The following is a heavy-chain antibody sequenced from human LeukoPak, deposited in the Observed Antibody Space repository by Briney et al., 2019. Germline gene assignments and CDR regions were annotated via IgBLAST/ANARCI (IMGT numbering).Heavy chain of an antibody. CDR2: IYYSGST. Sequence: SETLSLTCTVSGGSISSSSYYWSWIRQPPGKGLEWIGYIYYSGSTNYNPSLKSRVTISVDTSKNQFSLKLSSVTAADTAVYYCARLGEIGYFDYWGQGTLVTVSS. J-gene: IGHJ4*02. D-gene: IGHD3-10*01. CDR1: GGSISSSSYY. V-gene: IGHV4-61*01. CDR3: ARLGEIGYFDY.